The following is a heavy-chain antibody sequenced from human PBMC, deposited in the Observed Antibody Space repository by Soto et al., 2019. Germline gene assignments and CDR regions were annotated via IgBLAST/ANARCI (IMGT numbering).Heavy chain of an antibody. CDR2: IYYSGST. CDR3: ARHSITMVRGVLDY. CDR1: GGSIGSSSYY. J-gene: IGHJ4*02. V-gene: IGHV4-39*01. D-gene: IGHD3-10*01. Sequence: SETLSLTCTVSGGSIGSSSYYWGWIRQPPGKGLEWIGSIYYSGSTYYNPSLKSRVTISVDTSKNQFSLKLSSVTAADTAVYYCARHSITMVRGVLDYWGQGTLVTVSS.